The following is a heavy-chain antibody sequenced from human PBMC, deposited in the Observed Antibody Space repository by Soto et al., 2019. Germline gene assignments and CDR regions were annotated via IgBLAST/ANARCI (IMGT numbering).Heavy chain of an antibody. CDR2: ISGSGGNT. CDR1: GFTFSSYA. CDR3: VKGVTSYSSLYGVDG. D-gene: IGHD6-19*01. Sequence: GGSLRLSCVASGFTFSSYAMIWVRQAPGKGLEWISTISGSGGNTYYADSVKGRFTVSRDNSNNTQYLQMNGLGAEDTAVYYCVKGVTSYSSLYGVDGWGQGTTVTVSS. J-gene: IGHJ6*02. V-gene: IGHV3-23*01.